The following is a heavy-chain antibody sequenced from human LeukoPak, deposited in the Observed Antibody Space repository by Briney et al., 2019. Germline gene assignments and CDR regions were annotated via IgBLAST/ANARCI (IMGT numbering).Heavy chain of an antibody. V-gene: IGHV3-23*01. CDR2: IGGNGGTT. CDR3: ASVYSGREDF. CDR1: GFSFGSYA. D-gene: IGHD1-26*01. Sequence: GGSLRLSCVASGFSFGSYAMAWVRHTPGKGLEWVANIGGNGGTTYYADSVKGRFTISRDNSKNTLYVQMNSLRVDDTAIYYCASVYSGREDFWGQGTLVTVSS. J-gene: IGHJ4*02.